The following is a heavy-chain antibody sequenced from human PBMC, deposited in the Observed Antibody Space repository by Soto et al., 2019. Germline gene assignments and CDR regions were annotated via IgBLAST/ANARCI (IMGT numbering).Heavy chain of an antibody. CDR2: ISGYNGNT. CDR1: GYTFTTYG. Sequence: ASVKVSCKASGYTFTTYGITWVRQAPGQGLEWMGWISGYNGNTEYAQKVQGRLTMTTDTSTNTAYMEMRSLRSDDTAVYYCARGDRIKVYYSGTDVWGQGTTGTV. V-gene: IGHV1-18*01. D-gene: IGHD3-16*01. CDR3: ARGDRIKVYYSGTDV. J-gene: IGHJ6*02.